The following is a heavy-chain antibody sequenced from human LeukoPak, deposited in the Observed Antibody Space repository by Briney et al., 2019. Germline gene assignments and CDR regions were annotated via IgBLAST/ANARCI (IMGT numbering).Heavy chain of an antibody. CDR2: IYWDDDK. D-gene: IGHD3-3*01. CDR3: AHTELAYYDFWSGYSNFDY. Sequence: SGPTLVKPTQTLTLTCTFSGFSLSTSGVGVGWIRQPPGKALEWLALIYWDDDKRYSPSLRSRLTITKDTSKNQVVLTMTNMDPVDTATYYCAHTELAYYDFWSGYSNFDYWGQGTLVTVSS. J-gene: IGHJ4*02. CDR1: GFSLSTSGVG. V-gene: IGHV2-5*02.